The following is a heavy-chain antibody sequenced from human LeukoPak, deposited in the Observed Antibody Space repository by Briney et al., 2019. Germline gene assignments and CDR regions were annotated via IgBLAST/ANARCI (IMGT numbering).Heavy chain of an antibody. J-gene: IGHJ6*04. CDR3: ARKYSSSVDV. D-gene: IGHD6-6*01. CDR1: GGSISSGGYY. CDR2: IYHSGST. Sequence: PSETLSLTCTVSGGSISSGGYYWSWIRQPPGKGLEWIGCIYHSGSTYYNPALKSRVTISVDRSKNQFSLKLSSVTAGDTAVYYCARKYSSSVDVWGKGTTVTVAS. V-gene: IGHV4-30-2*01.